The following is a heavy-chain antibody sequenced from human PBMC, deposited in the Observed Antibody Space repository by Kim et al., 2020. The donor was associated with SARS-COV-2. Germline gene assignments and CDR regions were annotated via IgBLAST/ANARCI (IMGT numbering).Heavy chain of an antibody. CDR3: ARDYYYDSSGYPPLVWFDP. D-gene: IGHD3-22*01. Sequence: GGSLRLSCAASGFTFSSYSMNWVRQAPGKGLEWVSYISSSSSTIYYADSVKGRFTISRDNAKNSLYLQMNSLRDEDTAVYYCARDYYYDSSGYPPLVWFDPWGQGTLVTVSS. CDR2: ISSSSSTI. CDR1: GFTFSSYS. J-gene: IGHJ5*02. V-gene: IGHV3-48*02.